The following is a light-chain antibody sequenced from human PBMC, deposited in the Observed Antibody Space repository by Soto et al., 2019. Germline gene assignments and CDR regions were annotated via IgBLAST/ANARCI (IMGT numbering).Light chain of an antibody. V-gene: IGLV2-11*01. Sequence: QSALTQPRSVSGSPGQSITISCTGTTSDVGDSQYVSWYQQHPGKAPRLIIFDVSKRPSGVSNRFSGYKSGNTASLTSSGLQADDEADYYCCSYVSSCTVVFGGGTQLTVL. J-gene: IGLJ3*02. CDR3: CSYVSSCTVV. CDR1: TSDVGDSQY. CDR2: DVS.